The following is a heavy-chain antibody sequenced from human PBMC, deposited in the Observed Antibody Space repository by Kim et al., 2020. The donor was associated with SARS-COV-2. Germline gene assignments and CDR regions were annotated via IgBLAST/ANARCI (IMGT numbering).Heavy chain of an antibody. CDR1: KFTFSSYD. Sequence: GGSLRLSCAAFKFTFSSYDMNWARQAPGKGLEWASSISGSGRDIYHAESVKGRLTISRDNAKNSVYLQMNSLRAEDTAVYYCARDLTATRDGWGPGSTVT. J-gene: IGHJ6*02. V-gene: IGHV3-21*01. CDR3: ARDLTATRDG. CDR2: ISGSGRDI.